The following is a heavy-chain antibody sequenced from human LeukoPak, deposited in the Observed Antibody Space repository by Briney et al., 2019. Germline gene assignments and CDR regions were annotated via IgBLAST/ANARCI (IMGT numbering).Heavy chain of an antibody. D-gene: IGHD2-2*01. CDR1: GGSISSGSYY. CDR2: IYTSGST. V-gene: IGHV4-61*02. CDR3: ARSIVVVPAAKADAFDI. Sequence: TLSLTCSVSGGSISSGSYYWSWIRQPAGKGLEWIGRIYTSGSTNYNPSLKSRVTISVDTSKNQFSLKLSSVTAADTAVYYCARSIVVVPAAKADAFDIWGQGTMVTVSS. J-gene: IGHJ3*02.